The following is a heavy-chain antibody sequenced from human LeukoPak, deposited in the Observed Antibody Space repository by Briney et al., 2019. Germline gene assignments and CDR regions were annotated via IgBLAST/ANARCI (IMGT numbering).Heavy chain of an antibody. Sequence: GGSLRLSCAASGFTFSSYAMHWVRQAPGKGLEWVAVISYDGSNKYYADSVKGRFTISRDNSKNTLYLQMNSLRAEDTAVYYCARGRIAVAGALYYYYGMDVWGQGTTVTVSS. D-gene: IGHD6-19*01. J-gene: IGHJ6*02. CDR2: ISYDGSNK. CDR1: GFTFSSYA. V-gene: IGHV3-30-3*01. CDR3: ARGRIAVAGALYYYYGMDV.